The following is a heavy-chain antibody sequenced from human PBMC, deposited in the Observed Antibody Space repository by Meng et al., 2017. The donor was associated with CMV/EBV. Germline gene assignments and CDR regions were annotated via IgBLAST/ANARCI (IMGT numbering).Heavy chain of an antibody. D-gene: IGHD6-19*01. CDR3: ARAVAGTAGDSDY. CDR1: GFTFSSYS. J-gene: IGHJ4*02. CDR2: ISSSSSTI. Sequence: GGSLRLSCAASGFTFSSYSMNWVRQAPGKGLEWVSYISSSSSTIYYADSAKGRFTISRDNAKNSLYLQMNSLRAEDTAVYYCARAVAGTAGDSDYWGQGTLVTVSS. V-gene: IGHV3-48*04.